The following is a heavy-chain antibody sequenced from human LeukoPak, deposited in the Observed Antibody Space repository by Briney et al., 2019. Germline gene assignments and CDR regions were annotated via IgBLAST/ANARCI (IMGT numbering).Heavy chain of an antibody. CDR3: ARDRNIAVAGNRRHIDAFDI. J-gene: IGHJ3*02. Sequence: GGSLRLSCAASGFTVSSNYMSWVRQAPGKGLEWVSVIYSGGSTYYADSVKGRFTISRDNSKNTLYLQMNSLRAEDTAVYYCARDRNIAVAGNRRHIDAFDIWGQGTMATVSS. CDR1: GFTVSSNY. D-gene: IGHD6-19*01. V-gene: IGHV3-66*02. CDR2: IYSGGST.